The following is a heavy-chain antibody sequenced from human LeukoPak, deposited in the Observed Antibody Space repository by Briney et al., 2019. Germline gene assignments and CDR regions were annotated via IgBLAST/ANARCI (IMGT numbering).Heavy chain of an antibody. V-gene: IGHV1-2*02. CDR2: INPNSGGT. CDR3: ARGPIVVVTIFDY. J-gene: IGHJ4*02. Sequence: GASVKVSCKASGYTFTGYYMHWVRQAPGQGLECMGWINPNSGGTNYTQKFQGRVTMTRDTSISTAYMELSRLRSDDTAVYYCARGPIVVVTIFDYWGQGTLVTVPS. CDR1: GYTFTGYY. D-gene: IGHD3-22*01.